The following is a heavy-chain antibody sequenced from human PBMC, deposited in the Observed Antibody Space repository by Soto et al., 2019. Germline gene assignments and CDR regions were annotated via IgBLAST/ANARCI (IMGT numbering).Heavy chain of an antibody. CDR2: IVVGSGNT. CDR3: AASGYGGNSFDY. D-gene: IGHD4-17*01. CDR1: GFTFTSSA. Sequence: GASVKVSCKASGFTFTSSAVQWVRQARGQRLEWIGWIVVGSGNTNYAQKFQERVTITRDMSTSTAYMELSSLRSEDTVVYYCAASGYGGNSFDYWGQGTLVTVSS. V-gene: IGHV1-58*01. J-gene: IGHJ4*02.